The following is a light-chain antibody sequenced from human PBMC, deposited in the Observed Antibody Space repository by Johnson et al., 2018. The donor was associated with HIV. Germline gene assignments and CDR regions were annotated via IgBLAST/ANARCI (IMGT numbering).Light chain of an antibody. V-gene: IGLV1-51*02. CDR2: ENN. Sequence: SVLTQPPSVSAAPGQKVTISCSGSSSNIGNNYVSWYQQLPGTAPKLLIYENNTRPSGIPDRFSGSKSGTSATLGITGLQTGDEAGYCCATWDSSLSTYVFGTGTKVTVL. J-gene: IGLJ1*01. CDR1: SSNIGNNY. CDR3: ATWDSSLSTYV.